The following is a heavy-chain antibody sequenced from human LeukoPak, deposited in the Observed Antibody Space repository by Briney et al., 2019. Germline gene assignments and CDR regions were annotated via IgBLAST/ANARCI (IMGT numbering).Heavy chain of an antibody. CDR2: IYSGGST. Sequence: GGSLRLSCAASGFTVSSNYMSWVRQAPGKGLEWVSVIYSGGSTYYADSVKGRFTIFRDNSKDTVSLQMHSLRAEDTATYYCAKDDGWLYYNDWGQGTLVTVSS. V-gene: IGHV3-53*01. J-gene: IGHJ4*02. D-gene: IGHD3-10*01. CDR1: GFTVSSNY. CDR3: AKDDGWLYYND.